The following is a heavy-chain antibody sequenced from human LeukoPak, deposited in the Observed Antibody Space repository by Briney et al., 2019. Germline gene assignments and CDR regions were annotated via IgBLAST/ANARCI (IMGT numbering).Heavy chain of an antibody. CDR1: GFTFSGYG. CDR2: ISYDGSNK. D-gene: IGHD6-13*01. V-gene: IGHV3-30*18. Sequence: PGGSLRLSCAASGFTFSGYGMHWVRQAPGKGLEWVAVISYDGSNKYYADSVKGRFTISRDNSKNTLYLQMNSLRAEDTAVYYCAKDHLAAAGTHYYGMDVWGQGTTVTVSS. J-gene: IGHJ6*02. CDR3: AKDHLAAAGTHYYGMDV.